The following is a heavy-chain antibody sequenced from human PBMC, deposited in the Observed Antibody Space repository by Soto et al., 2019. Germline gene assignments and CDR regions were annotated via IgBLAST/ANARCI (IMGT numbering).Heavy chain of an antibody. CDR2: IYHSGST. J-gene: IGHJ5*02. V-gene: IGHV4-4*02. Sequence: QVQLQESGPGLVKPSGTLSLTCAVSGGSISSSNWWSWVRQPPGKGLEWIGEIYHSGSTNYIPSLKGRVTISVEKSKNQSALKLRSVTAADTAVDYCARDNYYASSGNNWFDPWGQGTMVTVSS. CDR1: GGSISSSNW. CDR3: ARDNYYASSGNNWFDP. D-gene: IGHD3-22*01.